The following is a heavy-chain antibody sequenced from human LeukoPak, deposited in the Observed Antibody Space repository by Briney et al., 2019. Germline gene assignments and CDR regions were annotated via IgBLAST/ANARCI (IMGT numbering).Heavy chain of an antibody. V-gene: IGHV3-9*03. CDR3: AKDIGWRSLQFNAFDI. J-gene: IGHJ3*02. CDR2: ISWNSGSI. D-gene: IGHD5-24*01. Sequence: GGSLRLSCAASGFTFDDYAMHWVRQAPGKGLEWVSGISWNSGSIGYADSVKGRFTISRDNAKNSLYLQMNSLRAEDMALYYCAKDIGWRSLQFNAFDIWGQGTMVTVSS. CDR1: GFTFDDYA.